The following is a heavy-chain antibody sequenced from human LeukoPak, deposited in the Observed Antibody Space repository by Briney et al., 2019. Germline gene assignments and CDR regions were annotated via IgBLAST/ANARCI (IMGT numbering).Heavy chain of an antibody. CDR1: GGSISSYY. Sequence: PSETLSLTCTVSGGSISSYYWSWIRQPPGKGLEWIGYIYYSGSTNYNPSLKSRVTISVDTSKNQFSLKLSSVTAADTAVYYCARDRGRGEQQLSHWFDPWGQGTLVTVSS. D-gene: IGHD6-13*01. V-gene: IGHV4-59*01. CDR3: ARDRGRGEQQLSHWFDP. J-gene: IGHJ5*02. CDR2: IYYSGST.